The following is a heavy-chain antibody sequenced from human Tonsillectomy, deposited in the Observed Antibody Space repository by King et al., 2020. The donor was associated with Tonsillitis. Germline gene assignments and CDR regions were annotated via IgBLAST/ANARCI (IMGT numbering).Heavy chain of an antibody. D-gene: IGHD6-6*01. CDR2: ILYDGSDK. J-gene: IGHJ6*02. Sequence: VQLVESGGGVVQPGRSLRLSCVASGFTFSSYGMHWVRQAPGKGLEWVVAILYDGSDKYYADSVKGRFIISRDNSKNTMYLQMNSLRAEDTAVYHCGKEAALYNYGMDVWGQGTTVTVSS. CDR3: GKEAALYNYGMDV. CDR1: GFTFSSYG. V-gene: IGHV3-30*18.